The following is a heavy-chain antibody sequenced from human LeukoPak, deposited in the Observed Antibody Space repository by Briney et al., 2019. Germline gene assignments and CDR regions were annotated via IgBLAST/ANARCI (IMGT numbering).Heavy chain of an antibody. V-gene: IGHV1-69*05. CDR2: IIPIFGTA. J-gene: IGHJ4*02. CDR1: GGTFRSYA. Sequence: SVKVSCKASGGTFRSYAIRWVRQARGQGGEGRGGIIPIFGTAKYAQKFEGRDTITTDESTSTAYMELSSLRSEDTAVYYCARDSSGWYEVWGQGTLVTVSS. CDR3: ARDSSGWYEV. D-gene: IGHD6-19*01.